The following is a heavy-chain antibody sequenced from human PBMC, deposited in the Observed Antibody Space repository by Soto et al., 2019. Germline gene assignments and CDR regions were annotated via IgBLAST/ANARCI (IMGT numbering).Heavy chain of an antibody. Sequence: ASVKVSCKASGYTFTSYAMHWVRQAPGQRLEWMGWINAGNGNTKYSQKFQGRVTITRDTSASTAYMELSSLRSEDTAVYYCARDPLLSGVWGGTQKRRKGQCPKDIWGQGTMVTVSS. J-gene: IGHJ3*02. CDR2: INAGNGNT. CDR1: GYTFTSYA. CDR3: ARDPLLSGVWGGTQKRRKGQCPKDI. D-gene: IGHD3-10*01. V-gene: IGHV1-3*01.